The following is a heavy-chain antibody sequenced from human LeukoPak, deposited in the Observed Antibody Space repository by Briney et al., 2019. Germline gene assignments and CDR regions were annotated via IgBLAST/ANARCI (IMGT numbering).Heavy chain of an antibody. CDR3: ARVGITMVRGVITPSPNYYYYMDV. CDR2: INPSDGST. CDR1: GYTFTSYY. V-gene: IGHV1-46*01. J-gene: IGHJ6*03. D-gene: IGHD3-10*01. Sequence: ASVKVSCKASGYTFTSYYMHWVRQAPGQGLEWMGIINPSDGSTSYAQKFQGRVTMSRDMSTSTVYMELSSLRSDDTAVYYCARVGITMVRGVITPSPNYYYYMDVWGKGTTVTVSS.